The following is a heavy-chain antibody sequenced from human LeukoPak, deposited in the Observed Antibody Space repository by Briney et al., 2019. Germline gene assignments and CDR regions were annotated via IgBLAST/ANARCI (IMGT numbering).Heavy chain of an antibody. V-gene: IGHV5-51*01. CDR3: ARHNDFGVVIPGAYYYMDV. Sequence: GESLKISCKGSGYRFTSYWIGWVRQMPGKGLEWMGIIYPGDSDTRYSPSFQGQVTISADKSISTAYLQWSSLKASDTAMYYCARHNDFGVVIPGAYYYMDVWGKGTTVTVSS. J-gene: IGHJ6*03. CDR1: GYRFTSYW. D-gene: IGHD3-3*01. CDR2: IYPGDSDT.